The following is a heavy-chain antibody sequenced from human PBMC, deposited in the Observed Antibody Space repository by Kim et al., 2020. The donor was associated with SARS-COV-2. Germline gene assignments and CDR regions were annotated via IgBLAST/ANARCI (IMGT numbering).Heavy chain of an antibody. V-gene: IGHV3-23*01. D-gene: IGHD2-2*01. CDR3: AKTKYCSSTSCYDRGYYFDY. J-gene: IGHJ4*02. Sequence: FTISRDNSKNTLYLQMNSLRAEDTAVYYCAKTKYCSSTSCYDRGYYFDYWGQGTLVTVSS.